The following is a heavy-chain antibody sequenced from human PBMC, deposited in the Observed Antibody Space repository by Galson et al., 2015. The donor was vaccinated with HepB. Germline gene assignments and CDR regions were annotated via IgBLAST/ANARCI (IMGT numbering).Heavy chain of an antibody. D-gene: IGHD3-10*01. V-gene: IGHV3-21*01. CDR2: ISSSSSYI. Sequence: SLRLSCAASGFTFSSYSMNWVRQAPGKGLEWVSSISSSSSYIYYADSVKGRFTISRDNAKNSLYLQMNSLRAEDTAVYYCARGGGIWFGEPNWFDPWGQGTLVTVSS. J-gene: IGHJ5*02. CDR3: ARGGGIWFGEPNWFDP. CDR1: GFTFSSYS.